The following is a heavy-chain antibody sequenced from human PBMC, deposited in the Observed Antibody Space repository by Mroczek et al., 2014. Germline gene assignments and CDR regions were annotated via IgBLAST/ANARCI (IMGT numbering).Heavy chain of an antibody. CDR1: GGSIRGGGYT. Sequence: QVQLQESGPRLVKPSQTLSLTCTVTGGSIRGGGYTHSWIRQAPGQGLEWIGYMFYSGMTFYNPSLKSRVAISVDTSKNQFSLNLTSVNVADTAVYYCMTTTMTNVDYWGQGSLVTVSS. J-gene: IGHJ4*02. V-gene: IGHV4-30-4*07. CDR3: MTTTMTNVDY. D-gene: IGHD4-11*01. CDR2: MFYSGMT.